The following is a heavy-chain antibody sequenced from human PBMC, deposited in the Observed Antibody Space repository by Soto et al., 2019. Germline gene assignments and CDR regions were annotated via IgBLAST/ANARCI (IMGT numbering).Heavy chain of an antibody. V-gene: IGHV2-5*02. CDR2: IYWDDDK. CDR1: GFSLSTSGMG. D-gene: IGHD3-22*01. CDR3: ARRWDHYDSSGVGMDV. Sequence: QITLRESGPALVKPTQTLTLTCTFSGFSLSTSGMGVGWIRQPPGKALEWLALIYWDDDKHYSPSLKNRLTITKDSAIKLVVLAMTNMDPVDTATYYCARRWDHYDSSGVGMDVWGQGTTVTVSS. J-gene: IGHJ6*02.